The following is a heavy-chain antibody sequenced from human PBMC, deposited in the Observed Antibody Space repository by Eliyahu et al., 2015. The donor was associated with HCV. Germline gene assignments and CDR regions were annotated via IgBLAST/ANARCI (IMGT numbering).Heavy chain of an antibody. Sequence: EVQLLESGGGLVQPGGSLRLSCSXSGFPXSSYALYWVRQAPGKGLGWVXLIRGNSDGTSYADPVRGRFTISRDNSKNTLHLQMNSLRAEDTALYYCARGEGDYIWGSYRSAFDFRGQGTLVTVSS. CDR2: IRGNSDGT. V-gene: IGHV3-23*01. CDR1: GFPXSSYA. D-gene: IGHD3-16*02. CDR3: ARGEGDYIWGSYRSAFDF. J-gene: IGHJ4*02.